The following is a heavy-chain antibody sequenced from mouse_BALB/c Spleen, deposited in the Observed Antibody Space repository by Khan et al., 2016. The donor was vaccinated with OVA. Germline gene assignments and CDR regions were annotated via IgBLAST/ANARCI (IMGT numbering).Heavy chain of an antibody. J-gene: IGHJ1*01. CDR1: GFTFSGYG. D-gene: IGHD2-14*01. CDR3: AMVYYRYDECYWYFDV. CDR2: INSNGGTS. V-gene: IGHV5-6-3*01. Sequence: EVELVESGGGLVQPGGSLKLSCAASGFTFSGYGMSWVRQTPDKRLELVATINSNGGTSYYPDSVTGRFTISRDNAKNTMHLHMSSLKSEDTAMYYCAMVYYRYDECYWYFDVWGAGTTVTVSS.